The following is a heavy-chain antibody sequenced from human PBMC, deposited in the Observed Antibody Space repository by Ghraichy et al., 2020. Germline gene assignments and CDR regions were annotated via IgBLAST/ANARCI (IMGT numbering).Heavy chain of an antibody. Sequence: SETLSLTCTVSGGSISSGGYYWSWIRQHPGKGLEWIGYIYYSGSTYYNPSLKSRVTISVDTSKNQFSLKLSSVTAADTAVYYCARGRRRFGEEDYWGQGTLVTVSS. V-gene: IGHV4-31*03. CDR2: IYYSGST. CDR1: GGSISSGGYY. J-gene: IGHJ4*02. CDR3: ARGRRRFGEEDY. D-gene: IGHD3-10*01.